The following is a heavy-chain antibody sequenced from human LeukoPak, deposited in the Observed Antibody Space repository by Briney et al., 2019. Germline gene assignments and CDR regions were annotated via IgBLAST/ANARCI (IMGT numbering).Heavy chain of an antibody. CDR3: ATLSTPTTWIQLSYYFDY. D-gene: IGHD5-18*01. Sequence: PSETLSLTCTVSGGSISSYYWSWIRQPPGKGLEWIGYIYYSGSTNYNPSLKSRVTISVDTSKNQFSLKLSSVTAADTAVYYCATLSTPTTWIQLSYYFDYWGQGTLVTVSS. V-gene: IGHV4-59*08. J-gene: IGHJ4*02. CDR2: IYYSGST. CDR1: GGSISSYY.